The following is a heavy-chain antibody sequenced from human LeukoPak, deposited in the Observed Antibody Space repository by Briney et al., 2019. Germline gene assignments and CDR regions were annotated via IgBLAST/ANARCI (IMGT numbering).Heavy chain of an antibody. V-gene: IGHV3-30*18. J-gene: IGHJ4*02. Sequence: GRSLRLSCAASGFTFSSYGMHWVRQAPGKGLEWVAVISYDGSNKYYADSVKGRFTISRDNSKNTLYLQMNSLRAEDTAVYYCAKDPRHGDYLGGYFDYWGQGTLVTVSS. CDR3: AKDPRHGDYLGGYFDY. D-gene: IGHD4-17*01. CDR1: GFTFSSYG. CDR2: ISYDGSNK.